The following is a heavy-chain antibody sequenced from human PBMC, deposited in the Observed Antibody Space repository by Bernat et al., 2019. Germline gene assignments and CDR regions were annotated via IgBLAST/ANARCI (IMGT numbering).Heavy chain of an antibody. CDR3: AKDRSTLSSSYWYFDL. D-gene: IGHD6-13*01. J-gene: IGHJ2*01. CDR1: GFTFSNSG. CDR2: ISSDGINI. Sequence: QVLLVESGGGVVQPGTSLRPSCAASGFTFSNSGMHWVRQAPGKGLEWVSLISSDGINIYYADSVKGRFTISRDNFKNTLYLQMNSLSAEDTAVYNCAKDRSTLSSSYWYFDLWGRGTLVTVSS. V-gene: IGHV3-30*18.